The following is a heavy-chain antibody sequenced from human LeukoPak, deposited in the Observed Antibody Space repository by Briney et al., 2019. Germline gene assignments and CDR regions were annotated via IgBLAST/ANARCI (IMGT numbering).Heavy chain of an antibody. CDR3: ARVAAGAGITWSDP. CDR2: ISAYNGNT. J-gene: IGHJ5*02. D-gene: IGHD3-10*01. CDR1: GYTFTSYG. V-gene: IGHV1-18*01. Sequence: ASVKVSCKASGYTFTSYGISWVRQAPGQGLEWMGWISAYNGNTNYAQKLQGRVTMTTDTSTSTAYMELRSLRSDDTAVYYCARVAAGAGITWSDPGGQATLVTVPP.